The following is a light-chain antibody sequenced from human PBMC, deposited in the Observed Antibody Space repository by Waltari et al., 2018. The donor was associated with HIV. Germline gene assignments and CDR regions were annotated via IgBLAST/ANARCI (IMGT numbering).Light chain of an antibody. J-gene: IGLJ2*01. V-gene: IGLV2-14*03. CDR2: AVN. CDR3: SSYSTTNTYVV. Sequence: QSALAPPASVSGSLGQSVAISCSGSTSDIAGSFHYVPWYQQHTGNPPQLLIYAVNKRPSGFADRFSGFMSGNMASLTISGRQTDDELIYFCSSYSTTNTYVVFGGGTKVTVL. CDR1: TSDIAGSFHY.